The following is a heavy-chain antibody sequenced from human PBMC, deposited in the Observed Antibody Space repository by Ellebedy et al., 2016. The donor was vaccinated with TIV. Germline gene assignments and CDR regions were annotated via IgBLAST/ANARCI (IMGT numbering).Heavy chain of an antibody. Sequence: PGGSLRLSCEVSGFSFSTHWMRWVRQAPGKGLEWISAITNSGTSTYYADSVKGRFTISRDNSKNTLYLQVDSLRAEDTAVYYCARHIGERGQSGYGPPYWGQGTLVTVSS. V-gene: IGHV3-23*01. CDR3: ARHIGERGQSGYGPPY. CDR2: ITNSGTST. J-gene: IGHJ4*02. D-gene: IGHD5-12*01. CDR1: GFSFSTHW.